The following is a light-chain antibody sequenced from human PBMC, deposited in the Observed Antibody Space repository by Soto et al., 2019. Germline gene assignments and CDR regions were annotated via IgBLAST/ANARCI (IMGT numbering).Light chain of an antibody. CDR3: QQRSNWPRT. J-gene: IGKJ1*01. V-gene: IGKV1-5*01. CDR2: DAS. Sequence: DIHLTQSPSLLSASVGDRVTITCRASQSISSWLAWYQQKPGKAPKLLIYDASSLESGVPSRFSGSGSGTEFTLTISSLEPEDFAVYYCQQRSNWPRTFGQGTKVDIK. CDR1: QSISSW.